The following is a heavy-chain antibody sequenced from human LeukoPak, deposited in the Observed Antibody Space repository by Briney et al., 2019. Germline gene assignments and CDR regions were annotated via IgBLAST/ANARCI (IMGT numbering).Heavy chain of an antibody. CDR3: ARGGVYSGYDE. J-gene: IGHJ4*02. Sequence: GGSLRLSCAASGFTFSGYWMHWVRQAPGEGLVWVSRINSDGSTTNYADSVKGRFTISRDNAKNTLYLQVNSLRAEDTAVYYCARGGVYSGYDEWGQGTLVTVSP. CDR1: GFTFSGYW. D-gene: IGHD5-12*01. CDR2: INSDGSTT. V-gene: IGHV3-74*01.